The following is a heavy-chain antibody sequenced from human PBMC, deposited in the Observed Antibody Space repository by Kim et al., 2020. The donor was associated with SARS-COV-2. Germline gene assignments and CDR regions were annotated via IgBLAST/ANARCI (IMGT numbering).Heavy chain of an antibody. D-gene: IGHD6-13*01. CDR1: GGSISSYY. CDR3: AREALGISAHNWFDP. J-gene: IGHJ5*02. Sequence: SETLSLTCTVSGGSISSYYWSWIRQPPGKGLEWIGYVYYSGSTNYNPSLKSRVTISVDTSKNQFSLKLSSVTAADTAIYYCAREALGISAHNWFDPWGQG. V-gene: IGHV4-59*13. CDR2: VYYSGST.